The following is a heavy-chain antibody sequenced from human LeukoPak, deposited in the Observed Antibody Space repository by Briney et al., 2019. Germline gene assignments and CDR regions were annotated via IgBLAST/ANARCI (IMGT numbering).Heavy chain of an antibody. CDR2: IYYSGST. V-gene: IGHV4-59*12. D-gene: IGHD1-7*01. CDR1: GGSISSYY. J-gene: IGHJ6*03. CDR3: ARGRANWNLRGYYMDV. Sequence: SETLSLTCTVSGGSISSYYWSWIRQPPGKGLEWIGYIYYSGSTNYNPSLKSRVTISVDTSKNQFSLKLSSVTAADTAVYYCARGRANWNLRGYYMDVWGKGTTVTVSS.